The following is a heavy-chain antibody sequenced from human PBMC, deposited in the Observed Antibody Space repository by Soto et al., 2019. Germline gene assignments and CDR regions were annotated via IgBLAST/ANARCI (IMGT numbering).Heavy chain of an antibody. CDR3: AHVITPTHTLDY. Sequence: SGPTLVNPTQTLTLTCTFSGFSLSTSGVGVGWIRQPPGKALEWLALIYWDDDKRYSPSLKSRLTITKDTSKNQVVLTMTNMDPVDTATYDCAHVITPTHTLDYWGQGTLVTFSS. V-gene: IGHV2-5*02. J-gene: IGHJ4*02. CDR2: IYWDDDK. D-gene: IGHD1-20*01. CDR1: GFSLSTSGVG.